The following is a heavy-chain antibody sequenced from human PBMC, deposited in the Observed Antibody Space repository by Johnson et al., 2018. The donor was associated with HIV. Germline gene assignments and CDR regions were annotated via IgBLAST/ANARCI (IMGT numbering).Heavy chain of an antibody. V-gene: IGHV3-20*04. CDR2: INWNGATP. Sequence: VQLVESGGGVARPGGSLRLSCEASGFSFDEYDMSWVRQAPGKGLEWVSGINWNGATPGSADSVKGRFTISRDNAKNSLYLQMNSLRAEDTAVYYCARDRGGPVRDDAFDIWGQGTMVTVSS. D-gene: IGHD3-10*01. J-gene: IGHJ3*02. CDR3: ARDRGGPVRDDAFDI. CDR1: GFSFDEYD.